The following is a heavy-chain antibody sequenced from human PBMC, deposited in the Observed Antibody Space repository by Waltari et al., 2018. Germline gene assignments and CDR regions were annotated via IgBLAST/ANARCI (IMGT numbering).Heavy chain of an antibody. D-gene: IGHD2-8*02. CDR2: IYYSGSA. Sequence: QLQLQESGPGLLKPSETLPLTCSVSAGSITSMASYWGWIRQPPGKGLEWIGSIYYSGSAYYNPSVKNRVTISVDTTKNQFSLRLYSVTAADTAVYYCARLVGSYYFHMDVWGKGTTVVISS. CDR1: AGSITSMASY. J-gene: IGHJ6*03. V-gene: IGHV4-39*07. CDR3: ARLVGSYYFHMDV.